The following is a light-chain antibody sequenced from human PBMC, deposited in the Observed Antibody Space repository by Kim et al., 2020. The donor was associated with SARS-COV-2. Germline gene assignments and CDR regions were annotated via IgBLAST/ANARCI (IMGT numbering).Light chain of an antibody. V-gene: IGKV1-5*03. Sequence: DIQMTQSPSTLSASVGDRVTITCRASQSISSWLAWYQQKPGKAPKLLIYKASSLESGVPSRFSVSGSGTEFTLTISSLQPDDFATYYCQQYNSYPLFGQGTKLEI. J-gene: IGKJ2*01. CDR1: QSISSW. CDR3: QQYNSYPL. CDR2: KAS.